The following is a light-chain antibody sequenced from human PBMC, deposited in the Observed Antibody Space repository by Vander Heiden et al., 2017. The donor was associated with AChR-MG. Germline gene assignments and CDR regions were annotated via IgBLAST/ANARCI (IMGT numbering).Light chain of an antibody. V-gene: IGLV2-11*01. Sequence: QSALTQPRSVSGSPGQSVTISCTGTSTNVGAYNYVSWYQQHPGKAPKLMIYDVTKRPSGVPDRFSGSKSGNTASLTISGLQAEDEADYYCCSYAGTYTPFGTGTKVTVL. CDR3: CSYAGTYTP. CDR2: DVT. J-gene: IGLJ1*01. CDR1: STNVGAYNY.